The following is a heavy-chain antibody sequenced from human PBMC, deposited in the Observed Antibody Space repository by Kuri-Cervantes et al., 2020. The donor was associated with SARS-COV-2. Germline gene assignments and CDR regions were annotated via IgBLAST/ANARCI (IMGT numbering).Heavy chain of an antibody. Sequence: GESLKISCAASGFTFSSYSMHWVRQAPGKGLVWVSRINSDGSTTNYADSVKGRFTISRDNAKNSLYLQMNSLRAEDTAVYYCARERLRGVPMYYYYYGMDVWGQGTTVTVSS. CDR3: ARERLRGVPMYYYYYGMDV. CDR1: GFTFSSYS. V-gene: IGHV3-74*01. CDR2: INSDGSTT. D-gene: IGHD3-10*01. J-gene: IGHJ6*02.